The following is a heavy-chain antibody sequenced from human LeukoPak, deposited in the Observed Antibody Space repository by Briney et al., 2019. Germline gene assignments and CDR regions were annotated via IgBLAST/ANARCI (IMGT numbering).Heavy chain of an antibody. CDR2: IYDISTT. D-gene: IGHD1-26*01. CDR3: ARVCGTYPCYYGMDV. V-gene: IGHV3-66*01. J-gene: IGHJ6*02. Sequence: PGGSLRLSCAASGFTVSTNYMTWVRQTPEKELEWVSVIYDISTTYYADSVKGRFTISRDNSKNTVYLQMNSLRVDDTAVYYCARVCGTYPCYYGMDVWGQGATVTVSS. CDR1: GFTVSTNY.